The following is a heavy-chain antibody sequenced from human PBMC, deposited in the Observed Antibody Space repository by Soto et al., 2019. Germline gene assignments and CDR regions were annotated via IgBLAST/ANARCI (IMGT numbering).Heavy chain of an antibody. CDR3: GRGPSPRAPAGGTPYYYAMDV. D-gene: IGHD6-13*01. V-gene: IGHV1-8*02. CDR2: MNPINGAT. CDR1: GYDFTAYD. Sequence: ASVKVPCKASGYDFTAYDINWVRQASGQGLEWMGWMNPINGATGSARRFQGRVSMTRNTATATAYLELTSLRSDDSAVYYCGRGPSPRAPAGGTPYYYAMDVWGQGTTVTVSS. J-gene: IGHJ6*02.